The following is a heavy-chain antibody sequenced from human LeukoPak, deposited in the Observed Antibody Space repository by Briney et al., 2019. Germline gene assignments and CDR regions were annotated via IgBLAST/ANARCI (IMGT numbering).Heavy chain of an antibody. Sequence: PSETLSLTCTVSGGSISSYYWRWIRQPPGKGLEWIGYIYYSGSTNYNPSLKSRVTISVDTSKNQFSLKLSAVTAADTAVYYCARHGFRAGGAWIFDYWGQGALVTVSS. CDR2: IYYSGST. J-gene: IGHJ4*02. D-gene: IGHD5-12*01. CDR1: GGSISSYY. V-gene: IGHV4-59*08. CDR3: ARHGFRAGGAWIFDY.